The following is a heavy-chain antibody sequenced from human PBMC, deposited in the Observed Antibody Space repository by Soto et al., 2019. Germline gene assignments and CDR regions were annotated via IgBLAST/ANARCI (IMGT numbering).Heavy chain of an antibody. CDR1: GGSISSGATGSY. CDR3: ASGHDAYKVRY. CDR2: IYYTGNT. D-gene: IGHD1-1*01. V-gene: IGHV4-31*03. J-gene: IGHJ4*02. Sequence: SETLSLTCTVSGGSISSGATGSYWTWIRQLPGKGLEWIGYIYYTGNTYYNPSLKSRPTISIDTSENQFSLRLTSMTAADTAVYFCASGHDAYKVRYWGQGTLVTVS.